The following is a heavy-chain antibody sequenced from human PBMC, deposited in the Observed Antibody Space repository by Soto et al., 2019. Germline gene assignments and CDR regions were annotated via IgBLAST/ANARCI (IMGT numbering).Heavy chain of an antibody. D-gene: IGHD6-19*01. Sequence: ASVKVSCKASGYTFTSYYMHWVRQAPGQGLEWMGIINPSGGSTSYAQKFQGRVTMTRDTSTSTVYMELSSLRSEDTAVYYCARFERVAVALYYLDYWGQGTLVTVSS. J-gene: IGHJ4*02. V-gene: IGHV1-46*01. CDR2: INPSGGST. CDR3: ARFERVAVALYYLDY. CDR1: GYTFTSYY.